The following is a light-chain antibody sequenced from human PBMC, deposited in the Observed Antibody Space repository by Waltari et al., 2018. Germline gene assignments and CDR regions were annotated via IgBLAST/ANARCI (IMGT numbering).Light chain of an antibody. CDR1: RLEDQF. V-gene: IGLV3-1*01. J-gene: IGLJ2*01. CDR3: QAWDSNTHVV. Sequence: SLELTQPPSVSVSPGQTASISCSGHRLEDQFVCWYQQKPGQSPLLGSYKDSKRPSEIPERYSGSNSGNTATLTISGTQAVDEADYYCQAWDSNTHVVFGGGTKLTVL. CDR2: KDS.